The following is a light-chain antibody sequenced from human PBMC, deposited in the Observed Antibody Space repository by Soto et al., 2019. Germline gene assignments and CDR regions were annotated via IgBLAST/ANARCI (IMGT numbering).Light chain of an antibody. CDR3: QQYHTYPWT. J-gene: IGKJ1*01. CDR1: QSISSY. V-gene: IGKV1-5*01. Sequence: DIQMTQSPSTLSASVGDRVTITFRASQSISSYLAWYQQKPGKAPKVLIFDASSLESGVPSRFSGSGSGTEFTLSISGLQPDDFATYYCQQYHTYPWTFGQGTKVDIK. CDR2: DAS.